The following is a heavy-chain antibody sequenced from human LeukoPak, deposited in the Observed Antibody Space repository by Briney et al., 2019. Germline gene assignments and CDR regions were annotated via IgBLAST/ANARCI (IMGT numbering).Heavy chain of an antibody. D-gene: IGHD3-10*01. CDR1: GFTLSSYW. V-gene: IGHV3-74*01. CDR2: INSDGSTT. Sequence: GGSLRLSCAASGFTLSSYWMHWVRQAPGKGLVWVSRINSDGSTTSYADSVKGRFTISRDNAKNTLYLQMNSLRAEDTAVYYCIYYGSGSYYEYYFDYWGQGTLVTVSS. CDR3: IYYGSGSYYEYYFDY. J-gene: IGHJ4*02.